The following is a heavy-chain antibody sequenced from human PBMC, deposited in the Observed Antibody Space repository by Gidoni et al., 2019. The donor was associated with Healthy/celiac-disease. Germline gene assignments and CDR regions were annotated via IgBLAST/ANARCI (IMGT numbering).Heavy chain of an antibody. D-gene: IGHD2-15*01. CDR3: ARQTPDSDIVVVVGVAINAFDI. CDR2: IYYSGTT. CDR1: GGSISSSPYY. V-gene: IGHV4-39*01. Sequence: QLQLQESGPGLVRPSETLSPTCTVSGGSISSSPYYWGWIRQPPGKGLEWIGSIYYSGTTYYNPSLNSRVTISVDTSKNQFSLKLSSVTAADTAVYYCARQTPDSDIVVVVGVAINAFDIWGQGTMVTVSS. J-gene: IGHJ3*02.